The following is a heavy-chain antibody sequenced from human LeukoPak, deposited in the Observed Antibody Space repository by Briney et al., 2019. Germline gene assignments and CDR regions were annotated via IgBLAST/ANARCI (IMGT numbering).Heavy chain of an antibody. Sequence: SETLSLTCAVSGGSMSNSNWWSWVRQPPGKGLEWIGEIYHSGNTNYNPSLKSRVTITVDTSKNQFSLELNSVTAADTALYFCTTLYYYDTTGYYWRGFDYWGQGALVTVSS. D-gene: IGHD3-22*01. CDR3: TTLYYYDTTGYYWRGFDY. J-gene: IGHJ4*02. CDR1: GGSMSNSNW. CDR2: IYHSGNT. V-gene: IGHV4-4*02.